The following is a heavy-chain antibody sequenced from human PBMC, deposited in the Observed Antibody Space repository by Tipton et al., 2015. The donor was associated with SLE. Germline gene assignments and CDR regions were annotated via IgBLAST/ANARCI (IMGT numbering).Heavy chain of an antibody. V-gene: IGHV4-34*01. D-gene: IGHD2-15*01. CDR3: ARGGSRAAATYCYFDL. CDR1: GGSFSGYY. Sequence: AGLVKPSETLSLTCAVYGGSFSGYYWSWIRQPPGKGLEWIGEIDHSGSTNYNPSLKSRVTISADTSKNQFSLYLKSMTAADTAVYYCARGGSRAAATYCYFDLWGRGTLVTVSS. CDR2: IDHSGST. J-gene: IGHJ2*01.